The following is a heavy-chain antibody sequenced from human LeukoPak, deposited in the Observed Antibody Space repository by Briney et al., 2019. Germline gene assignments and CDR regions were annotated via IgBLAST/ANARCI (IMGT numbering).Heavy chain of an antibody. CDR1: GVTLSSYA. J-gene: IGHJ4*02. CDR3: ANMRPYGTGWAGGFDY. CDR2: ISSSGSGGNT. V-gene: IGHV3-23*01. D-gene: IGHD6-25*01. Sequence: GGSLRLSCAASGVTLSSYAMSWARQAPGKGLEWVSGISSSGSGGNTYYADSVKGRFTISRDNFKATLSLQMNSLRAEDTAVYFCANMRPYGTGWAGGFDYWGQGALVTVSS.